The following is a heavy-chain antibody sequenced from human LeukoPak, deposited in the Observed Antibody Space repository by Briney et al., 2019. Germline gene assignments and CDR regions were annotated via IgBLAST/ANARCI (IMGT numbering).Heavy chain of an antibody. CDR3: ARGYNYVRVDV. CDR2: INHSGST. D-gene: IGHD3-22*01. CDR1: GGSFSGYY. J-gene: IGHJ6*04. Sequence: SETLSPTCAVYGGSFSGYYWSWIRQPPGKGREGIGEINHSGSTNYNPSLKSRVTISVDTSKNQFSLKLSSVTAADTAVYYCARGYNYVRVDVWGKETTVTVSS. V-gene: IGHV4-34*01.